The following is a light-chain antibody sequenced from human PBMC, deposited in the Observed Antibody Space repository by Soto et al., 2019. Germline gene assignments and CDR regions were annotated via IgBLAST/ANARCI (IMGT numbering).Light chain of an antibody. V-gene: IGKV3-20*01. CDR1: QSFNSIY. J-gene: IGKJ1*01. CDR3: QQYINWPRT. Sequence: EIVLTQSPGTLSLSPGERATLSCRASQSFNSIYLAWYQQKPGQAPRLLIHDASSRATGIPDRFSGSGSGTDFTLTISRLEPEDFAVYYCQQYINWPRTFGQGTKVDIK. CDR2: DAS.